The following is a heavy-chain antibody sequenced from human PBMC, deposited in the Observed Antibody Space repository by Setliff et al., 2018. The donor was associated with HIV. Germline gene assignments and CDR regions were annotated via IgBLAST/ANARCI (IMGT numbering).Heavy chain of an antibody. Sequence: ASVKVSCKASGCSFSKYGISWVRQAPGQGLEWMGWISGFNGNTKYGQNLQGRVTMTIDTSTSTVHMGLRSLRSDDTAVYYCGRVPYRSAWFSGGHNPFDVWGQGTMFTVSS. D-gene: IGHD6-19*01. CDR2: ISGFNGNT. V-gene: IGHV1-18*01. J-gene: IGHJ3*01. CDR1: GCSFSKYG. CDR3: GRVPYRSAWFSGGHNPFDV.